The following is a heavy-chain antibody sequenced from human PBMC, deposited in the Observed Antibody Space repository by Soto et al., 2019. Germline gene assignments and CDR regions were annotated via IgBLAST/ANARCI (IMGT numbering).Heavy chain of an antibody. CDR3: ARGQEGIVATH. CDR2: VKDGGST. CDR1: GGSLTGYY. V-gene: IGHV4-34*01. D-gene: IGHD5-12*01. J-gene: IGHJ4*02. Sequence: QVQLQQWGAGLLKPSETLSLTCTVNGGSLTGYYWSWIRQPPGKGLEWIGEVKDGGSTNYSPSLRGRASISADTSKNPFSLRLNSVTAADTAVYFCARGQEGIVATHWDQGALVTVSS.